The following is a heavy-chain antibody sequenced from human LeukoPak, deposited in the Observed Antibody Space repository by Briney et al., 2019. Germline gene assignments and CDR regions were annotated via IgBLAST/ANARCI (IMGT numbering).Heavy chain of an antibody. CDR2: VARDGGHK. Sequence: GGSLRLSCLASGFTFSDYGMQWVRQAPGKGLEWVAVVARDGGHKVYSDSVKGRLYISRDNSKNTAFLQMDSLRAEDAAVYFCAREHSHSNWFFDLWGPGTPVTVSS. D-gene: IGHD4-11*01. J-gene: IGHJ2*01. CDR1: GFTFSDYG. CDR3: AREHSHSNWFFDL. V-gene: IGHV3-30*03.